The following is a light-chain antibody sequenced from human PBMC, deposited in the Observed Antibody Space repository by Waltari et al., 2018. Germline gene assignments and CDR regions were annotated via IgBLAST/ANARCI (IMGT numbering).Light chain of an antibody. CDR2: WAS. Sequence: DIVMTQSPESLTVSLGERATANCKSSQPVLYSTKNYLAWYQQKPGQPPKLLIYWASTRKSGVPDRFSGSGSGTDFTLTISSLQAEDVAVYYCQQYYSPPQTFGQGTKVQIK. V-gene: IGKV4-1*01. CDR1: QPVLYSTKNY. CDR3: QQYYSPPQT. J-gene: IGKJ1*01.